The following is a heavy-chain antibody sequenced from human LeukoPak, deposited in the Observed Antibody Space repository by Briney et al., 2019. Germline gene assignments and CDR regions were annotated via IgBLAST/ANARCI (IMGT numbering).Heavy chain of an antibody. Sequence: GGSLRLSCAASGFTSSNYAMSWVRQAPGKGLEGVSAVTGSGGNTYYADSVKGRFTISRDNSKNTVFLQMNSLRAEDTAVYYCAKWGDYDVLTGYYVSDYWGQGTLVTVSS. V-gene: IGHV3-23*01. D-gene: IGHD3-9*01. CDR3: AKWGDYDVLTGYYVSDY. CDR1: GFTSSNYA. CDR2: VTGSGGNT. J-gene: IGHJ4*02.